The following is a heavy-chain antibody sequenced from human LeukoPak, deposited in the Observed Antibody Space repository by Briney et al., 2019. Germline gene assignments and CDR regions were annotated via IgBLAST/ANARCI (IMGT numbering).Heavy chain of an antibody. CDR3: ARAPLLEWPPGCFDY. CDR1: GYSFTSYW. J-gene: IGHJ4*02. Sequence: GESLKISCKGSGYSFTSYWIGWVRQMPGKGLKWMGIIYPDDSDTTYSPSFQGQVTISADKSISTAYLQWSSLKASDTAMYYCARAPLLEWPPGCFDYWGQGTLVTVSS. CDR2: IYPDDSDT. D-gene: IGHD3-3*01. V-gene: IGHV5-51*01.